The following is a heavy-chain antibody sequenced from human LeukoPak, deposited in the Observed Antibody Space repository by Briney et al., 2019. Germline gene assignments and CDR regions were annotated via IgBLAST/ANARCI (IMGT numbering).Heavy chain of an antibody. J-gene: IGHJ4*02. D-gene: IGHD2-15*01. V-gene: IGHV1-69*04. CDR3: ARVVEVAATPHFDY. CDR1: GGTFTSYA. CDR2: IIPILGIA. Sequence: SVKLSCKASGGTFTSYANSWVRQAPGQGLELMGRIIPILGIANYAQKFQGRVTITADKSTSTAYMELSSLRSEDTAVYYCARVVEVAATPHFDYWGQGTLVTVSS.